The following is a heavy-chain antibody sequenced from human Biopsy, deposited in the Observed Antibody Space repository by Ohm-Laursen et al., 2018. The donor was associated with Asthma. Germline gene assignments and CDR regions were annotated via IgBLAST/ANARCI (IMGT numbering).Heavy chain of an antibody. CDR1: GGTFSNFA. CDR3: VRCQVGYSSGWSLLLKKIYYSGMDV. Sequence: SVKVSCKAPGGTFSNFAISWVRQAPGQGLEWLGGIMTVFGTTNYAQKFQGRVTITADESTSTAHMEVTSLRSEDTAIYYCVRCQVGYSSGWSLLLKKIYYSGMDVWGQGTAVTVSS. D-gene: IGHD6-19*01. CDR2: IMTVFGTT. J-gene: IGHJ6*02. V-gene: IGHV1-69*13.